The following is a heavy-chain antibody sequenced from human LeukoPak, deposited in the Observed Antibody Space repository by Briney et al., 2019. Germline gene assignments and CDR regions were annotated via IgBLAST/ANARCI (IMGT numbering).Heavy chain of an antibody. D-gene: IGHD3-3*01. CDR3: ARDLREEYYDFWSGYDSYYYGMDV. Sequence: GGSLRLSCAASGFTFSSYGMHWVRQAPGNGLEWVAVIWYDGSNKYYADSVKGRFTISRDNSKNTLYLQMNSLRAEDTAVYYCARDLREEYYDFWSGYDSYYYGMDVWGQGTTVTVSS. CDR1: GFTFSSYG. CDR2: IWYDGSNK. V-gene: IGHV3-33*01. J-gene: IGHJ6*02.